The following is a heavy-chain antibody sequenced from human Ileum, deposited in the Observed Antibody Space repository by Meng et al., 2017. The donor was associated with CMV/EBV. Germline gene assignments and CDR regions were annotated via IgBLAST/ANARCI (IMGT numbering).Heavy chain of an antibody. V-gene: IGHV3-7*03. CDR3: AKEGGY. Sequence: GGSLRLSCVASGFTFSNYWMNWVRQAPGKGLEWVASIKQDGSLKYSVDSVTGRFTISRDNAKNSLYLEMNNLRGEDTAVYYCAKEGGYWGQGTLVTVSS. CDR2: IKQDGSLK. D-gene: IGHD3-16*01. J-gene: IGHJ4*02. CDR1: GFTFSNYW.